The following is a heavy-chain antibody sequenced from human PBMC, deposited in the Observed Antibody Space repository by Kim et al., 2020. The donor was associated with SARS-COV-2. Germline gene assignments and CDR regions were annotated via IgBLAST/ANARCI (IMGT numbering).Heavy chain of an antibody. CDR2: LNTNTGNP. CDR3: AGSSAVASGMDV. Sequence: ASVKVSCKASGYTFTSYAMNWVRQAPGEGLEWMGWLNTNTGNPTNAQGFTGRLVFSLDTSVRTAYLEISNLKAEDTAVYYCAGSSAVASGMDVWGQGTTVTVSS. V-gene: IGHV7-4-1*02. CDR1: GYTFTSYA. D-gene: IGHD6-19*01. J-gene: IGHJ6*02.